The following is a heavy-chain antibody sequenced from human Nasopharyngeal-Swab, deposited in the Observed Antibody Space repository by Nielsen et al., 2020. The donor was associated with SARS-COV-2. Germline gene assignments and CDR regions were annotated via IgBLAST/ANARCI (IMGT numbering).Heavy chain of an antibody. D-gene: IGHD3-9*01. J-gene: IGHJ4*02. V-gene: IGHV5-10-1*01. CDR3: AITRLTPFGY. Sequence: GESLKISCEGSGYSFSSYWINWVRQTPGKGLEWLGRIDPSDSYAKYSPSFQGHVTISADRSISTACLQWSSLKASDTATYYCAITRLTPFGYWGQGTLVTVSS. CDR2: IDPSDSYA. CDR1: GYSFSSYW.